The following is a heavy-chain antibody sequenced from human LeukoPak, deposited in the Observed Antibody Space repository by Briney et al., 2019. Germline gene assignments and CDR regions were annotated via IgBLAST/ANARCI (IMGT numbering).Heavy chain of an antibody. J-gene: IGHJ1*01. V-gene: IGHV4-61*01. CDR1: GGSVSSGSHY. Sequence: PSETLSLTCTVSGGSVSSGSHYWSWIRQPPGKGLEWIGYIYYSGSTNYNPSLKSRVTISVDTSKNQFSLKLSSVTAADTAVYYCARDSGLGIAAAGTWGQGTLVTVSS. D-gene: IGHD6-13*01. CDR3: ARDSGLGIAAAGT. CDR2: IYYSGST.